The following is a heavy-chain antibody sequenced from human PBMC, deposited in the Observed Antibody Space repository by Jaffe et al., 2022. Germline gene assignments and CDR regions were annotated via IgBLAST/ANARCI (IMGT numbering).Heavy chain of an antibody. CDR3: ARGPDYDFWSGYPSYYYYYYMDV. CDR1: GYTFTSYD. V-gene: IGHV1-8*01. Sequence: QVQLVQSGAEVKKPGASVKVSCKASGYTFTSYDINWVRQATGQGLEWMGWMNPNSGNTGYAQKFQGRVTMTRNTSISTAYMELSSLRSEDTAVYYCARGPDYDFWSGYPSYYYYYYMDVWGKGTTVTVSS. CDR2: MNPNSGNT. D-gene: IGHD3-3*01. J-gene: IGHJ6*03.